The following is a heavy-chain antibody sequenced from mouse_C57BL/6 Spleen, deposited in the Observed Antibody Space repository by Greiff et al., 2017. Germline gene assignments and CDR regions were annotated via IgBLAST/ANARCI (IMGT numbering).Heavy chain of an antibody. CDR2: INPDSSTI. Sequence: EVKLLESGGGLVQPGGSLKLSCAASGIDFSRSWMSWVRRAPGKGLEWIGEINPDSSTINYAPSLKDKFIISRDNAKNTLYLQMSKVRSEDTALYYCARRTGLYAMDYWGQGTSVTVSS. CDR1: GIDFSRSW. CDR3: ARRTGLYAMDY. V-gene: IGHV4-1*01. J-gene: IGHJ4*01. D-gene: IGHD4-1*01.